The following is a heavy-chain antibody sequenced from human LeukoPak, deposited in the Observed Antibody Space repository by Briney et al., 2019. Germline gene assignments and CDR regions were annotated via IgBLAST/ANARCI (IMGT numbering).Heavy chain of an antibody. CDR2: ISGSGGST. D-gene: IGHD3-22*01. CDR3: AKMNTPYYYDSSGYWAWFDP. Sequence: GGSLRLSCAASGFTVSSNYMSWVRQAPGKGLEWVSAISGSGGSTYYADSVKGRFTISRDNSKNTLYLQMNSLRAEDTAVYYCAKMNTPYYYDSSGYWAWFDPWGQGTLVTVSS. V-gene: IGHV3-23*01. J-gene: IGHJ5*02. CDR1: GFTVSSNY.